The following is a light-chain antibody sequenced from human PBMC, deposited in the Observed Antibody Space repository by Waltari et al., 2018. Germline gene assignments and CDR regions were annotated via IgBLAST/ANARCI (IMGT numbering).Light chain of an antibody. CDR2: EDS. V-gene: IGLV3-10*01. Sequence: SYELTQPPSVSVSPGQTARITCSGDALPKRYAYWYQQKSGQAPMLVIFEDSQRPSGIPERFSGSSSGTMATLSIDGAQVEDEGDYYCYSVDSGGHHRVFGGGTKLTVL. CDR1: ALPKRY. J-gene: IGLJ3*02. CDR3: YSVDSGGHHRV.